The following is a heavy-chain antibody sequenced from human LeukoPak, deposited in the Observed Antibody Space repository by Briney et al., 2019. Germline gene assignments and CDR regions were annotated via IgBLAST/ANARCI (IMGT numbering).Heavy chain of an antibody. CDR3: ATHISNSGLNGAFHI. V-gene: IGHV3-23*01. CDR1: GFSFSSYA. D-gene: IGHD3-10*01. Sequence: GGSLRLSCAATGFSFSSYAMSWVRQAPGKGLEWVSGITPSAGTTYYAGSVRGRFTISRDNSKNTLYLQMNSLRVEDTAVYYCATHISNSGLNGAFHIWGQGTMVTVSS. J-gene: IGHJ3*02. CDR2: ITPSAGTT.